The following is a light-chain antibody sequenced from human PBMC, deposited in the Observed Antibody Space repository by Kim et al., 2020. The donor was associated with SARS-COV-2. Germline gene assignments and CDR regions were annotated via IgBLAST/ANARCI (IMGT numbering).Light chain of an antibody. Sequence: SVGDRVTISCRASKSINTYLNWYQQKPGKAPKLLIYAASTLQSGVPSRFSGSGSGTDFTLTISSLQPEDFATYYCQQSHTAPLLTFGGGTKVDIK. V-gene: IGKV1-39*01. CDR2: AAS. CDR1: KSINTY. CDR3: QQSHTAPLLT. J-gene: IGKJ4*01.